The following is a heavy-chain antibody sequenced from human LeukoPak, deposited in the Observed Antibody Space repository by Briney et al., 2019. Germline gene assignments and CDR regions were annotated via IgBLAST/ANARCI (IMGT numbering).Heavy chain of an antibody. V-gene: IGHV1-69*13. CDR2: IIPIFGTA. CDR3: ARDNASIFGVVIIPVGYYGMDV. J-gene: IGHJ6*02. Sequence: ASVKVSCKASGYTFTNYYIHWVRQAPGQGLEWMGGIIPIFGTANYAQKFQGRVTITADESTSTAYMELSSLRSEDTAVYYCARDNASIFGVVIIPVGYYGMDVWGQGTTVTVSS. D-gene: IGHD3-3*01. CDR1: GYTFTNYY.